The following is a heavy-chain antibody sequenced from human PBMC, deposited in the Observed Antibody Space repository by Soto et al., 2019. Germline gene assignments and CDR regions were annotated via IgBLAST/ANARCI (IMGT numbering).Heavy chain of an antibody. CDR2: ISSSSSYI. CDR1: GFTFSSYS. CDR3: ARTRIVGATTSGMDV. V-gene: IGHV3-21*01. D-gene: IGHD1-26*01. Sequence: LSCAASGFTFSSYSMNWVRQAPGKGLEWVSSISSSSSYIYYADSVKGRFTISRDNAKNSLYLQMNSLRAEDTAVYYCARTRIVGATTSGMDVWGQGTTVTVS. J-gene: IGHJ6*02.